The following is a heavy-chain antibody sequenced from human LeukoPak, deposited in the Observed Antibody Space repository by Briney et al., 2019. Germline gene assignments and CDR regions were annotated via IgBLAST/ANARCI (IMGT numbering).Heavy chain of an antibody. D-gene: IGHD3-22*01. V-gene: IGHV3-15*01. CDR1: GFTFSNTW. CDR3: TTDYYDSSGVTWFDP. J-gene: IGHJ5*02. Sequence: PGGSLRLSCAASGFTFSNTWMSWVRQAPGKGLEWVGRIKSKTDGGTTDYAAPVKGRFTISRDDSKNTLYLQMNSLKTEDTAVYYCTTDYYDSSGVTWFDPWGQGTLVTVSS. CDR2: IKSKTDGGTT.